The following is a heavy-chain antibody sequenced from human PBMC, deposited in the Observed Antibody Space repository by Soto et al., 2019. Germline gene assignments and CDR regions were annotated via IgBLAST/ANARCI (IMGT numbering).Heavy chain of an antibody. D-gene: IGHD3-10*01. CDR1: GFTFSSYA. V-gene: IGHV3-30-3*01. J-gene: IGHJ4*02. Sequence: QVQLVESGGGVVQPGRSLRLSCAASGFTFSSYAMHWVRQAPGKGLEWVAVISYDGSNKYYADSVKGRFTISRDNSKNTLYLQMNSRRAEDTAVYYCARAPVRGVFDYWGQGTLVTVSS. CDR2: ISYDGSNK. CDR3: ARAPVRGVFDY.